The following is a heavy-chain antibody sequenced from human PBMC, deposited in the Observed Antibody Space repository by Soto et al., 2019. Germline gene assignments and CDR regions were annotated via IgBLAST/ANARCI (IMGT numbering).Heavy chain of an antibody. D-gene: IGHD2-2*02. J-gene: IGHJ6*02. CDR2: IIPIFGTA. Sequence: SVKVSCKASGGTFSSYAISWVRQAPGQGLEWLGGIIPIFGTANYAQKFQGRVTITADESTSTAYMELSSLRSEDTAVYYCARVHGYCSSTSCYTTYYYYGMDVWGQGTTVTVSS. V-gene: IGHV1-69*13. CDR1: GGTFSSYA. CDR3: ARVHGYCSSTSCYTTYYYYGMDV.